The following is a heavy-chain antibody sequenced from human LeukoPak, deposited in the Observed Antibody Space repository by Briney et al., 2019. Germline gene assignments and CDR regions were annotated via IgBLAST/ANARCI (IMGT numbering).Heavy chain of an antibody. Sequence: TLSLTCTVSGGSISGYYWSWIRQPPGKGLEWIGYIYYSGSTNYNPSLKSRVTISVDTSKNQFSLKLSSVTAADTAVYYCAREGCSSTSCYKNYYYYMDVWGKGTTVTVSS. CDR3: AREGCSSTSCYKNYYYYMDV. V-gene: IGHV4-59*01. CDR1: GGSISGYY. D-gene: IGHD2-2*02. J-gene: IGHJ6*03. CDR2: IYYSGST.